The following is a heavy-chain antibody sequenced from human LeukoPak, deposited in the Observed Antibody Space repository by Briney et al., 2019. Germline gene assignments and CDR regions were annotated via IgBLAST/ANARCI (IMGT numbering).Heavy chain of an antibody. CDR1: GFTFSDYY. Sequence: GSLIISCAASGFTFSDYYMSWLRQAPGQGVEWVSYISTSVTIIYDAESVKGRFTISRDNAKNSLYLQMNSLRAEDTAVYYCARDFHYYDSSGLPGYWGQGTLVTVS. CDR2: ISTSVTII. J-gene: IGHJ4*02. D-gene: IGHD3-22*01. V-gene: IGHV3-11*04. CDR3: ARDFHYYDSSGLPGY.